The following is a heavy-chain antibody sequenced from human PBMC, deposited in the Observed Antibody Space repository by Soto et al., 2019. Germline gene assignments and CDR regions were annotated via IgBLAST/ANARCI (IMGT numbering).Heavy chain of an antibody. J-gene: IGHJ4*02. V-gene: IGHV1-18*01. D-gene: IGHD3-10*01. CDR3: AREAFDADYIDF. Sequence: MVSCKASGYIFSSHGISWVRQAPGRGLEWMAWISAYNGDRNYAETLQGRVTVTTDTSTNTAYMELRSLRSDDTAVYYCAREAFDADYIDFWGQGTLVTVSS. CDR2: ISAYNGDR. CDR1: GYIFSSHG.